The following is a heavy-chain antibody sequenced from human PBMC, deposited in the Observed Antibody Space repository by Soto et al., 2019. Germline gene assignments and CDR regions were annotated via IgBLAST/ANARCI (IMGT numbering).Heavy chain of an antibody. Sequence: EVQLVESGGGLVQPGGSLRLSCAASGFTFGSYWMHWVRQAPGKGLVWVSCINVDGSNTRYADSVKGRFTISRDNAMNTLYLHMNSLRAEDTALYYCTRNYFNFWRGGDGLDVWGQGTTVAVSS. V-gene: IGHV3-74*01. CDR1: GFTFGSYW. J-gene: IGHJ6*02. CDR2: INVDGSNT. D-gene: IGHD3-3*01. CDR3: TRNYFNFWRGGDGLDV.